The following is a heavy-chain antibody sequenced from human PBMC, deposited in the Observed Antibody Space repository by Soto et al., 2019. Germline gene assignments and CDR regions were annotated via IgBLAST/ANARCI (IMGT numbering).Heavy chain of an antibody. D-gene: IGHD3-3*01. CDR2: IWYDGSKK. V-gene: IGHV3-33*01. Sequence: QVQVVESGGGVVQPGRSLRLSCAASGFTFSSFGMHWVRQAPGKGLEWVSLIWYDGSKKSYGDSVKGRFTISRDNSRNTVYLRMNRLRADATAVYYCARDASYYSLWSGYYPSRNGMDVWGQGTTVTVSS. J-gene: IGHJ6*02. CDR1: GFTFSSFG. CDR3: ARDASYYSLWSGYYPSRNGMDV.